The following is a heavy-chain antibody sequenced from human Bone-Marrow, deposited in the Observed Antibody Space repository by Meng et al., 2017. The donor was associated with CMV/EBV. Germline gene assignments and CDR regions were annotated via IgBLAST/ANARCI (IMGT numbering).Heavy chain of an antibody. Sequence: SETLSLTCTVSGGSISSSNWWSWVRQPPGKGLEWIGEIYHSGNTNYNSSLKSRVTISVDKSKNQFSLKLNSVTAADTAVYYCARAYNGYSWRFAPWGQGILVTVAS. CDR3: ARAYNGYSWRFAP. D-gene: IGHD5-12*01. CDR2: IYHSGNT. V-gene: IGHV4-4*02. J-gene: IGHJ5*02. CDR1: GGSISSSNW.